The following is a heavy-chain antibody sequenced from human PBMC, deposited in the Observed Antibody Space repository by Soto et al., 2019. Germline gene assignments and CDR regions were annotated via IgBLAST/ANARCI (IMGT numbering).Heavy chain of an antibody. CDR1: GFTFSSYA. D-gene: IGHD2-15*01. Sequence: QVQLVESGGGVVQPGRSLRLSCAASGFTFSSYAMHWVRQAPGKGQEWVAVISYDGSNKYYADSVKGRFTISRDNSKNTLYLQMNSLRAEDTAVYYCARDLEDIVVVVAAYWGQGTLVTVSS. V-gene: IGHV3-30-3*01. CDR3: ARDLEDIVVVVAAY. CDR2: ISYDGSNK. J-gene: IGHJ4*02.